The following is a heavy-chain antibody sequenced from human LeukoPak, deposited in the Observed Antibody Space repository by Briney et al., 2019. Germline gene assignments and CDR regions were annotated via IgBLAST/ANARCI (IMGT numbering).Heavy chain of an antibody. Sequence: GGSLRLSCAASGFTFSSYWMHWVRQAPGKGLVWVSRINSDGSSTSYADSVKGRFTISRDNAKNTLYLQMNSLRAEDTAVYYCAREVSSSWYLYWYFDLWGRGTLVTVSS. CDR3: AREVSSSWYLYWYFDL. CDR1: GFTFSSYW. D-gene: IGHD6-13*01. CDR2: INSDGSST. V-gene: IGHV3-74*01. J-gene: IGHJ2*01.